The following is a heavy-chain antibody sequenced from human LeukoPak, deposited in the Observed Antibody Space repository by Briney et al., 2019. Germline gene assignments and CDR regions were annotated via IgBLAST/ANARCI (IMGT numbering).Heavy chain of an antibody. CDR1: GYTFTSYG. CDR2: ISAYNGNT. V-gene: IGHV1-18*01. CDR3: ARDRRVRGRSYPEGWYFDL. D-gene: IGHD3-10*01. J-gene: IGHJ2*01. Sequence: ASVKVSFKASGYTFTSYGISWVRQAPGQGLEWMGWISAYNGNTNYAQKLQGRVTMTTDTSTSTAYMELRSLRSDDTAVYYCARDRRVRGRSYPEGWYFDLWGRGTLVTVSS.